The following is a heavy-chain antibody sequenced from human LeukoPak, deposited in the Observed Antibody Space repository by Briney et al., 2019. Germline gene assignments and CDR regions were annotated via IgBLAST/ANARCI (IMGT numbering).Heavy chain of an antibody. CDR2: IYYSGTT. D-gene: IGHD3-16*02. J-gene: IGHJ4*02. Sequence: SETLSLTCTVSGGSISSYYWSWIRQPPGKGLEWIGYIYYSGTTNYNPSLKSRVTISVDTSKNQFSLKLSSVTAADTAVYYCARGLGGVIVADYWGQGTLVTVSS. CDR1: GGSISSYY. CDR3: ARGLGGVIVADY. V-gene: IGHV4-59*01.